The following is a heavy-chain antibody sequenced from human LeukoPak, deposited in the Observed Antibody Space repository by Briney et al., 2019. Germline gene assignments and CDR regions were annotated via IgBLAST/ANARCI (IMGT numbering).Heavy chain of an antibody. D-gene: IGHD1-14*01. CDR1: GFTFSSYG. V-gene: IGHV3-7*05. J-gene: IGHJ4*02. CDR2: INQVGSQK. Sequence: GRSLRLSCAASGFTFSSYGMHWVRQAPGKGLEWVANINQVGSQKYYVDSVKGRFSISRDNAKNSLYLQMNSLRAEDTAVYYCARSNREFASGTGDYWGQGTLVTVSS. CDR3: ARSNREFASGTGDY.